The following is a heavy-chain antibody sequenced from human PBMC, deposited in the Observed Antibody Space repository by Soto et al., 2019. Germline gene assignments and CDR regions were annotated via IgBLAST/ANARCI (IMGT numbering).Heavy chain of an antibody. J-gene: IGHJ6*03. Sequence: GASVKVSCKASGGTFSSYTISWVRQAPGQGLEWMRRIIPILGIANYAQKFQGRVTITADKSTSTAYMELSSLRSEDTAVYYCARDRGYSSSWSPYYYYMDVWGKGTTVTVSS. D-gene: IGHD6-13*01. CDR1: GGTFSSYT. CDR2: IIPILGIA. CDR3: ARDRGYSSSWSPYYYYMDV. V-gene: IGHV1-69*04.